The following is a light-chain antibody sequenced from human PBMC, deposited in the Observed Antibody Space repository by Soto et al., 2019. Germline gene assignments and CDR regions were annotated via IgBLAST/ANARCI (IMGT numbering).Light chain of an antibody. CDR1: QSVSSSY. V-gene: IGKV3-20*01. CDR2: GAS. Sequence: EIVLTQSPGTLSLSPGERATLSCRASQSVSSSYLAWYQQKPGQAPRLLIYGASRRATGIPDRFSGSGSGTDLTLTISRLEPEDFAVYYCQQYGTSPYIFGQGNKLEI. CDR3: QQYGTSPYI. J-gene: IGKJ2*01.